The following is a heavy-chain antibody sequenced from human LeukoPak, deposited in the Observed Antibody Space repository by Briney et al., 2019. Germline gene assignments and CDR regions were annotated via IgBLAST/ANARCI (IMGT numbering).Heavy chain of an antibody. V-gene: IGHV4-59*08. Sequence: SETLSLTCTVSGGSISGYYWSWIRQPPGKGLEWIGYIYCSGTTSYNPSLNSRVTISVDTSKNQFSLKLSSVTTADTAVYYCARGYYYDSSGYYSQWGQGTLVTVSS. D-gene: IGHD3-22*01. J-gene: IGHJ4*02. CDR2: IYCSGTT. CDR1: GGSISGYY. CDR3: ARGYYYDSSGYYSQ.